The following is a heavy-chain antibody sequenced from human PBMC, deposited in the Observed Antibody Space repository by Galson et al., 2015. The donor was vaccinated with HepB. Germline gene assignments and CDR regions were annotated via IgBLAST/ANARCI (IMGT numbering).Heavy chain of an antibody. V-gene: IGHV3-21*01. CDR2: ISSSSYI. Sequence: SLRLSCAASGFTFSSYSMNWVRQAPGKGLEWVSSISSSSYIYYADSVKGRFTISRDNAKNSLYLQMNSLRAEDTAVYYCAREGGGDIVYGMDVWGQGTTVTVSS. J-gene: IGHJ6*02. D-gene: IGHD5-12*01. CDR3: AREGGGDIVYGMDV. CDR1: GFTFSSYS.